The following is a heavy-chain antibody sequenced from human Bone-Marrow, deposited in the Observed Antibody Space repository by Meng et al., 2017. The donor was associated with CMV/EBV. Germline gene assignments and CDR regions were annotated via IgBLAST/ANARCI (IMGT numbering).Heavy chain of an antibody. Sequence: SETLSLTCTVSGGSISSYYWSWIRQPPGKGLEWIGYIYYSGSTNYNPSLKSRVTISVDTSKNQFSLKLSSVTAADTAVYYCARELSDRGDDALDIWGQGTMVTVSS. V-gene: IGHV4-59*01. J-gene: IGHJ3*02. CDR3: ARELSDRGDDALDI. CDR2: IYYSGST. D-gene: IGHD2-15*01. CDR1: GGSISSYY.